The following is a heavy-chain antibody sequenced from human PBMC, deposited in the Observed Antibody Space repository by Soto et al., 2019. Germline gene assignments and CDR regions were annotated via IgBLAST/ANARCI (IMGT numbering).Heavy chain of an antibody. CDR1: GFTINRND. V-gene: IGHV3-30*03. Sequence: QVHLVESGGGVVQPGGSLRLSCAASGFTINRNDMYWVRQAPGKGLEWVAVMSFDGNHQHYADSVKGRFTISRDNSMNTLYLEMNSLRRDDTAVYYCASCERFPRVGVDYYALDVWGQGTTVIVSS. J-gene: IGHJ6*02. CDR3: ASCERFPRVGVDYYALDV. D-gene: IGHD3-3*01. CDR2: MSFDGNHQ.